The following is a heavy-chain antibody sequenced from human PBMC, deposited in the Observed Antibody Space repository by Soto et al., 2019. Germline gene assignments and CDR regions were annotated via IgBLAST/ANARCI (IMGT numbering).Heavy chain of an antibody. Sequence: ASVKVSCKASGYTFTSYGISWVRQAPGQGLEWMGWISAYNGNTNYAQKLQGRVTMTTDTSTSTAYMELRSLRSDDTAVYYCAREGTMVRGVKVGYYYYGMDVWGQGTTVTVSS. J-gene: IGHJ6*02. CDR3: AREGTMVRGVKVGYYYYGMDV. D-gene: IGHD3-10*01. CDR1: GYTFTSYG. V-gene: IGHV1-18*04. CDR2: ISAYNGNT.